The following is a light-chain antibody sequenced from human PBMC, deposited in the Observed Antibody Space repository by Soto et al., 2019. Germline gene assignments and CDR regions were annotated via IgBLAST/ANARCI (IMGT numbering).Light chain of an antibody. CDR3: QQRVNWLT. CDR1: QSVSSW. V-gene: IGKV3-11*01. CDR2: DAS. Sequence: EIVLTQSPATLSLSPGERATLSCRASQSVSSWLAWYQQKPGQAPRLLIYDASNRATGIPARFSGSGSGTDFTLTISSLEPEDFAIYYCQQRVNWLTFGGGTKVEIK. J-gene: IGKJ4*01.